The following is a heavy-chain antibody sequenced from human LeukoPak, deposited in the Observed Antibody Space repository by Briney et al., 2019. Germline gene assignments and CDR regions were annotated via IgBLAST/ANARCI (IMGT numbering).Heavy chain of an antibody. CDR1: GGSISSSDYY. J-gene: IGHJ6*02. V-gene: IGHV4-39*01. D-gene: IGHD4-17*01. CDR3: LYGFYYYYGMDV. CDR2: IYYSGST. Sequence: KPSEALSLTCTVSGGSISSSDYYWDWIRHPPGKGLEWIGSIYYSGSTHYNPSLKSRVIISVDTSKNQFSLKLKSVTAADTAVYYCLYGFYYYYGMDVWGQGTTVTVSS.